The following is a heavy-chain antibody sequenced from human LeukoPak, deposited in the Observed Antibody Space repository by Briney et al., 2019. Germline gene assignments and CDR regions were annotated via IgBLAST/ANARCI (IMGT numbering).Heavy chain of an antibody. J-gene: IGHJ6*02. CDR1: GFTFSSYA. CDR2: ISGSGGST. D-gene: IGHD6-13*01. Sequence: GGSLRLSCAASGFTFSSYAMSWVRQAPGKGLEWVSAISGSGGSTYYADSVKGRFTISRDNSKNTLYLQMNSLRAEDTAVYYCAKDSRESSRYGMDVWGQGTTVTVSS. CDR3: AKDSRESSRYGMDV. V-gene: IGHV3-23*01.